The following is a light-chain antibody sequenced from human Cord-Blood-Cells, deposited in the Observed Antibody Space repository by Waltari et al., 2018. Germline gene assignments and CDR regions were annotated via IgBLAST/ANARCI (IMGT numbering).Light chain of an antibody. J-gene: IGKJ1*01. CDR3: QQYYSTPPT. CDR2: GAS. Sequence: DIVMTQSPDSLAVSLGERATINCKSSQSVLYSPNNKNYLAWYQQKPGQPPKLLIYGASTRESRVPDRVSGSGSGTDFTLTSSSLQAEDVAVYYCQQYYSTPPTFGQGTKVEIK. V-gene: IGKV4-1*01. CDR1: QSVLYSPNNKNY.